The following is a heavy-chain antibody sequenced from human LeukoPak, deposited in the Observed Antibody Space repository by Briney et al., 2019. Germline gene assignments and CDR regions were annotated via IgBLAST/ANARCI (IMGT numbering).Heavy chain of an antibody. V-gene: IGHV1-69*05. D-gene: IGHD3-3*01. CDR3: AVADTIFGVDPNPRMDY. J-gene: IGHJ4*02. CDR2: IIPIFGTA. Sequence: SVKVSCKASGGTFSSYAISWVRQAPRQGLEWMGGIIPIFGTANYAQKFQGRVTITTDESTSTAYMELSSLRSEDTAVYYCAVADTIFGVDPNPRMDYWGQGTLVTVSS. CDR1: GGTFSSYA.